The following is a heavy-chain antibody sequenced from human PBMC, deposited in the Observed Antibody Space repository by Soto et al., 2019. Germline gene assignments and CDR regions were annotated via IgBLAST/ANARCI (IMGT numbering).Heavy chain of an antibody. CDR3: ARTVVAAIGYNY. Sequence: QVQLVQSGAEVKKPGSSVKVSCKASGGTFSSYTVSWVRQAPGQGLEWMGRIIPILGIANYAQKFQGRVTITADKSTSTAYMELSSLRSEDTAVYYCARTVVAAIGYNYWGQGTLVTVSS. J-gene: IGHJ4*02. CDR2: IIPILGIA. CDR1: GGTFSSYT. D-gene: IGHD2-15*01. V-gene: IGHV1-69*02.